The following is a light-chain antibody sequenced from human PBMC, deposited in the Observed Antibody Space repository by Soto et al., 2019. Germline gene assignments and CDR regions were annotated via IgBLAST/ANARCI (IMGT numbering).Light chain of an antibody. J-gene: IGLJ1*01. CDR3: CSYAGSSTLV. CDR1: SSDVGSYNL. Sequence: QSVLTQPASVSGSLGQSITISCTGTSSDVGSYNLVSWYQHHPGKAPKLIIYEVSKRPSGVSNRFSGSKSGNTASLTISGLQAEDEADYYCCSYAGSSTLVFGTGTKVTVL. V-gene: IGLV2-23*02. CDR2: EVS.